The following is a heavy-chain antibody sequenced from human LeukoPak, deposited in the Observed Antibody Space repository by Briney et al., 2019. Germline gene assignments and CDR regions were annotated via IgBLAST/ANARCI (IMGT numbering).Heavy chain of an antibody. CDR2: ISYNVLTA. CDR3: AKDGDIVSTILPDY. CDR1: GFTFSSYG. Sequence: GGSLRLSCAASGFTFSSYGMHWVRQAPGKRLDWVAVISYNVLTAQYAEPVQRRFTIYRDSSKNTLFLQMTSLTTEGTAVYCCAKDGDIVSTILPDYWGRGTLVTVSS. V-gene: IGHV3-30*18. J-gene: IGHJ4*02. D-gene: IGHD5/OR15-5a*01.